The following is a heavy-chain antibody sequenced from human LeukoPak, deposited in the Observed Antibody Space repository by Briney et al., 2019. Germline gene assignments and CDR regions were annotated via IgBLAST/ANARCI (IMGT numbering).Heavy chain of an antibody. CDR1: GYTFTSYG. V-gene: IGHV1-8*01. CDR2: MNPNSGNT. CDR3: ARGRIQLWFRWFDP. J-gene: IGHJ5*02. Sequence: GASVKVSCKASGYTFTSYGINWVRLATGQGLEWMGWMNPNSGNTDYAQKFQGRVTMTRNTSISTAYMELSSLRSEDTAVYYCARGRIQLWFRWFDPWGQGTLVTVSS. D-gene: IGHD5-18*01.